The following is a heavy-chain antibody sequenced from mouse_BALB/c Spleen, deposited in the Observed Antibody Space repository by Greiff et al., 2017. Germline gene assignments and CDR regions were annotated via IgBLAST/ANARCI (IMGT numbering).Heavy chain of an antibody. D-gene: IGHD1-1*01. CDR3: AKHGVTTDWYFEV. CDR1: GFSLTDYG. V-gene: IGHV2-6-5*01. J-gene: IGHJ1*01. CDR2: IWGGGST. Sequence: VHLVESGPGLVAPSQSLSITCTVSGFSLTDYGVSWFRQPQGKGLEWLGVIWGGGSTYYNSALKSRLSISKDNSKSQVFLKMNSLQTDDTAMYYCAKHGVTTDWYFEVWGAGTTVTVSS.